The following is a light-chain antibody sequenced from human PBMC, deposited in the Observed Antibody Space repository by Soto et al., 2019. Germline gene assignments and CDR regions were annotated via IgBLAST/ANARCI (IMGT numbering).Light chain of an antibody. CDR1: QGIGSY. V-gene: IGKV1-9*01. J-gene: IGKJ1*01. CDR3: QPLNSYPRT. Sequence: IQVTQSPASLSASVGDRVTLTCRASQGIGSYLAWYQQKPGKAPKLLIYAASTLQSGVPSRFSGSGSGTDFTLTISSLQPEDFATYYCQPLNSYPRTFGQGTKVDIK. CDR2: AAS.